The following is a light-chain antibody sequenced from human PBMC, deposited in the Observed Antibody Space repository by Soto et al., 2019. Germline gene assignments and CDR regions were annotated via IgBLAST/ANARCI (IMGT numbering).Light chain of an antibody. CDR1: SSNIGAGYD. CDR3: QSYDSSLSGSL. V-gene: IGLV1-40*01. CDR2: GNT. J-gene: IGLJ2*01. Sequence: QSVLTPPPSVSGAPGQRVTISGTGSSSNIGAGYDVHWYQQLPGPAPKRLIYGNTNRPSGVPDRFAGSQSGTSASLAITGLQAEDEADYYCQSYDSSLSGSLFGGGTKVTVL.